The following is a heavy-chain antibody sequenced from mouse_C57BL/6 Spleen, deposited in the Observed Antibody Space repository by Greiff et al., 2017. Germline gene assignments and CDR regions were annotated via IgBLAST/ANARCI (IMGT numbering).Heavy chain of an antibody. CDR2: INPSSGYT. Sequence: LVESGAELAKPGASVKLSCKASGYTFTSYWMHWVKQRPGQGLEWIGYINPSSGYTKYNQKFKDKATLTADKSSSTAYMQLSSLTYEDSAVYYCARNYYSNYEGPDYWGQGTTLTVSS. D-gene: IGHD2-5*01. CDR3: ARNYYSNYEGPDY. J-gene: IGHJ2*01. CDR1: GYTFTSYW. V-gene: IGHV1-7*01.